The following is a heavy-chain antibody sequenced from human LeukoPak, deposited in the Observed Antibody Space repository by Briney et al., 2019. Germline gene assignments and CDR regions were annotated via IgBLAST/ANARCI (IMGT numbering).Heavy chain of an antibody. D-gene: IGHD6-13*01. V-gene: IGHV4-34*01. Sequence: SETLSLTCAVYGGSFSGYYWSWFRQPPGKGLEWIGEINHSGSTNYNPSLKSRVTISVDTSKNQFSLKLSSVTAADTAVYYCARGSGYNSSYYFDYWGQGTLVTVSS. CDR2: INHSGST. CDR1: GGSFSGYY. CDR3: ARGSGYNSSYYFDY. J-gene: IGHJ4*02.